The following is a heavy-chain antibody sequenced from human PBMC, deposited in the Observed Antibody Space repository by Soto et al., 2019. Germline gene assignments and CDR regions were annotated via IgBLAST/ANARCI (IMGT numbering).Heavy chain of an antibody. J-gene: IGHJ4*02. V-gene: IGHV4-59*08. CDR1: GGSISSYY. CDR3: ARRYVGSLDY. Sequence: SETLSLTCTVSGGSISSYYWSWIWQPPGKGLEWIGYIYYSGSTNYNPSLKSRVTISVDTSKNQFSLKLSSVTAADTAVYYCARRYVGSLDYWGQGTLVTVSS. D-gene: IGHD3-16*01. CDR2: IYYSGST.